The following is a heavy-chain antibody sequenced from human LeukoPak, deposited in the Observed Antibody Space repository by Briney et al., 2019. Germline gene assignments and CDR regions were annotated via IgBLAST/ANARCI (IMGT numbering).Heavy chain of an antibody. V-gene: IGHV3-9*03. D-gene: IGHD3-3*01. J-gene: IGHJ4*02. CDR3: AKDSSPSWSGYTGGFDY. Sequence: QSGGSLRLSCAASGFTFDDYAMHWVRQAPGKGLEWVSGISWNSGSIGYADSVKGRFTISRDNAKNSLYLQMNSLRAEDMALYYCAKDSSPSWSGYTGGFDYWGQGTLVTVSS. CDR2: ISWNSGSI. CDR1: GFTFDDYA.